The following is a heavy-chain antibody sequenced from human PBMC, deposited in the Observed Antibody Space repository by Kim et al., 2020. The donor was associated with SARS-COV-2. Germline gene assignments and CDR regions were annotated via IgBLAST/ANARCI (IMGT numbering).Heavy chain of an antibody. CDR3: ARIYGDYHLYAMDV. D-gene: IGHD4-17*01. CDR2: IYTSGMT. CDR1: GFIVSSNY. J-gene: IGHJ6*02. V-gene: IGHV3-53*04. Sequence: GGSLRLSCAASGFIVSSNYMSWVRQAPGKGLDWVSVIYTSGMTDYADSVKGRFTISRHDSENTVSLQLNSLRTEDTAVYYCARIYGDYHLYAMDVWGQGTTLTVSS.